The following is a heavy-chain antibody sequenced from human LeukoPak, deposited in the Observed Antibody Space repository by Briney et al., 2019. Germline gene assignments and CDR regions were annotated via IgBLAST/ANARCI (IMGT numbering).Heavy chain of an antibody. Sequence: GGPLRLSCAASGFPFNDYLMGWVRQAPGRELEWVSAIKPSGGTTISADSGKGRFTTSKNNSRNTLYLQMNSLRAEDTAVYYCASRSGGYRHFDDWGQGTLVTVSS. J-gene: IGHJ4*02. V-gene: IGHV3-23*01. CDR3: ASRSGGYRHFDD. D-gene: IGHD3-10*01. CDR1: GFPFNDYL. CDR2: IKPSGGTT.